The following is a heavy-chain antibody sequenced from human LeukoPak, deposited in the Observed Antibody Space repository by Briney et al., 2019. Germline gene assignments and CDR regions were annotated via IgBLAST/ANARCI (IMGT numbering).Heavy chain of an antibody. J-gene: IGHJ3*02. V-gene: IGHV4-39*07. CDR2: IYYSGST. D-gene: IGHD5-24*01. Sequence: PSETLSLTCTVSGGSISSSSYYWGWIRQPPGKGLEWIGSIYYSGSTYCNPSLKSRVTISVDTSKNQFSLKLSSVTAADTAVYYCARAERWLQFNKAFDIWGQGTMVTVSS. CDR1: GGSISSSSYY. CDR3: ARAERWLQFNKAFDI.